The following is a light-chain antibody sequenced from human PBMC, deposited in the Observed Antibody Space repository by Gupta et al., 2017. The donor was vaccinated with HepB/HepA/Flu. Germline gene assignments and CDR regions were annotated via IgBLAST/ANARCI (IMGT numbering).Light chain of an antibody. J-gene: IGLJ2*01. CDR2: GNN. Sequence: QSVLTQPPSVYGAPGQRVTISCTGSSSNIGTGYDVHWYQQFPGTGPKLLIYGNNIRPSGVPDRFAGSKSGTSASLAITGLRAEDEADYYCQSYDTNLSDSVFGGGTKLTVL. V-gene: IGLV1-40*01. CDR1: SSNIGTGYD. CDR3: QSYDTNLSDSV.